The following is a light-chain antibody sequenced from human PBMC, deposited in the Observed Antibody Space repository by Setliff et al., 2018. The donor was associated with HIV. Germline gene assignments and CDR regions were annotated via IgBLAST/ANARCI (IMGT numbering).Light chain of an antibody. V-gene: IGLV2-14*03. Sequence: QSALTQPASVSGSPGQSITISCTGTSSDVGDYNYVSWYQQPPGKAPKLMISDVGNRPSGISNRFSGSKSGNTASLTISGLQAEDEADYYCSSYTSRTPLYVFGTGTKVTVL. CDR3: SSYTSRTPLYV. J-gene: IGLJ1*01. CDR1: SSDVGDYNY. CDR2: DVG.